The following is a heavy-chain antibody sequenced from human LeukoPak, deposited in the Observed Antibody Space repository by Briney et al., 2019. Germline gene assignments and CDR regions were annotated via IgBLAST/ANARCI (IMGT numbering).Heavy chain of an antibody. CDR3: AREVEVIVVGAYFDY. V-gene: IGHV4-4*07. J-gene: IGHJ4*02. CDR1: GGSISSYY. Sequence: PSETLSLTCTVSGGSISSYYWSWIRQPAGKGLEWIGRIYTSGSTNYNPSLKSRVTMSVDTSKNQFSLKLSSVTAADTAVYYCAREVEVIVVGAYFDYWGQGTLVTVSS. CDR2: IYTSGST. D-gene: IGHD3-22*01.